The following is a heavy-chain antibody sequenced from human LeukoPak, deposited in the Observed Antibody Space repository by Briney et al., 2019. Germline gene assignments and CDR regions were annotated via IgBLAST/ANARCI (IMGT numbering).Heavy chain of an antibody. D-gene: IGHD6-13*01. J-gene: IGHJ4*02. V-gene: IGHV1-2*02. CDR1: GYTFTGHY. Sequence: GASVKVSCKASGYTFTGHYMNWVRQAPGQGLEWMGWINPNSGGTNYAQKFQGRVTMTRDTSISTAYMELSRLRSDDTAVYYCARAKYSSSWFGSNWGQGTLVTVSS. CDR3: ARAKYSSSWFGSN. CDR2: INPNSGGT.